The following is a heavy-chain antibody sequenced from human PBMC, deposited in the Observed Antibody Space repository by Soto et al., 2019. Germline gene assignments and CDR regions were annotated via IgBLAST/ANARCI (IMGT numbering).Heavy chain of an antibody. CDR3: ARSDGRY. CDR1: GGSISIGGYY. Sequence: SDTLSLTCTVSGGSISIGGYYWSWILQHPGKGLEWIGYIYYSGSTYYNPSLKSRVTISVDTSKNQFSLKLSSVTAADTAVDYCARSDGRYWGQGTLVTVSS. J-gene: IGHJ4*02. V-gene: IGHV4-31*03. CDR2: IYYSGST.